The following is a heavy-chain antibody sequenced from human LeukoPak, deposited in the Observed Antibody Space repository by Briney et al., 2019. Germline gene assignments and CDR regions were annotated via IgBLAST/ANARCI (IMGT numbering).Heavy chain of an antibody. V-gene: IGHV5-51*01. CDR1: GYNLTNYW. J-gene: IGHJ4*02. D-gene: IGHD6-19*01. CDR3: ARRHHSGWSYFDY. Sequence: GESLKISCKGSGYNLTNYWIGWVRRVPGKGLEWMGIIYPGDSDTRYSPSFQGQVTISADKSISTAYLQWSSLRASDTAMYYCARRHHSGWSYFDYWGQGTLVTVSS. CDR2: IYPGDSDT.